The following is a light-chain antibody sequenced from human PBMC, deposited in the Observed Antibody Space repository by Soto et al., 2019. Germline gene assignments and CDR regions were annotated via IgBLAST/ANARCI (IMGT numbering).Light chain of an antibody. CDR2: AAS. Sequence: DIQMTQSPSSLSASIGDRVTITCRASQNIRSYLNWYQQKPGKAPKLLIHAASTLQTGVPSRFSGSGSGTEFTLTISSLQPEDFATYYCQQLNSYLITFGQGTRLEIK. CDR3: QQLNSYLIT. CDR1: QNIRSY. V-gene: IGKV1-9*01. J-gene: IGKJ5*01.